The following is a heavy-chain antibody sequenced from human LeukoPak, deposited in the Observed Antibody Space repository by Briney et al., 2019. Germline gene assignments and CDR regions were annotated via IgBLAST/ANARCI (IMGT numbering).Heavy chain of an antibody. CDR3: ARVHGGGCCSGGSCYSDY. D-gene: IGHD2-15*01. J-gene: IGHJ4*02. Sequence: PSETLSLTCTVSGGSISSYYWSWIRQPPGKGLEWIGYIYYSGSTNYNPSLKSRVTISVDTSKNQFSLKLSSVTAADTAVYYCARVHGGGCCSGGSCYSDYWGQGTLVTVSS. CDR2: IYYSGST. V-gene: IGHV4-59*08. CDR1: GGSISSYY.